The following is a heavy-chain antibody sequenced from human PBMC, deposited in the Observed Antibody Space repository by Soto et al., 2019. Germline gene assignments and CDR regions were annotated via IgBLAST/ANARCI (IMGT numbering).Heavy chain of an antibody. Sequence: PGGSLILSCAVSVLTFSNNYMSWFRQAPGKGLEGVSVIYSGGDSRYYAGAVKGRFTISRDNSQNTMFLQMDNLGVDDTAVYYCAVDPNWEWGYWGPGTLVTVSS. CDR2: IYSGGDSR. J-gene: IGHJ4*02. V-gene: IGHV3-53*01. D-gene: IGHD1-26*01. CDR1: VLTFSNNY. CDR3: AVDPNWEWGY.